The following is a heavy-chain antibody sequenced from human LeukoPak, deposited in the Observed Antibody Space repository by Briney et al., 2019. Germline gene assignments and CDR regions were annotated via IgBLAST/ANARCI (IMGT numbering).Heavy chain of an antibody. CDR3: AHRRGLRYFDPFDY. CDR2: IYWNDDK. D-gene: IGHD3-9*01. CDR1: GFSLSTSGVG. Sequence: SGPTLVNPTQTLTLTCTFSGFSLSTSGVGVGWIRQPPGKALEWLALIYWNDDKRYSPSLKSRLTITKDTSKNQVVLTMTNMDPVDTATYYCAHRRGLRYFDPFDYWGQGTLVTVSS. J-gene: IGHJ4*02. V-gene: IGHV2-5*01.